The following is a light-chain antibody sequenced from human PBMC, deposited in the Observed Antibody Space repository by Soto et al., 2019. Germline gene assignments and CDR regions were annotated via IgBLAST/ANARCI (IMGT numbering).Light chain of an antibody. CDR1: SSVFGAYKY. CDR3: SSYTTDIIV. CDR2: EVT. V-gene: IGLV2-14*01. Sequence: QSVLTQPASVSGSPGQSITISCTGSSSVFGAYKYVSWYQQHPGKAPKLLIYEVTNRPSGVSDRFSGSKSGNTASLTISGLQAEDDGDYFCSSYTTDIIVFGTGTKLTVL. J-gene: IGLJ1*01.